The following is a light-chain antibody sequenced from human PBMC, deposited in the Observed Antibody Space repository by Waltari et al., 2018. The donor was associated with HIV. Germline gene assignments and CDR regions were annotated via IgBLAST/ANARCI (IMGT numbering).Light chain of an antibody. Sequence: QSVLTQPPSASGTPGQRVTISCSGSSSNIGSNTVNWYQQRPGTAPKLLIYSNNPRPSGVPARFSGAKSGTSASLAISGLQSEDEADYYCAAWDDSLVVFGGGTKLTVL. CDR1: SSNIGSNT. CDR2: SNN. V-gene: IGLV1-44*01. CDR3: AAWDDSLVV. J-gene: IGLJ2*01.